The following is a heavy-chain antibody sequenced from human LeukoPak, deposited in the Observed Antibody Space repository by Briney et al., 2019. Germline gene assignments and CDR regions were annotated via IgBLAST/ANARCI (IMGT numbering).Heavy chain of an antibody. Sequence: SETLSLTCTVSGGSISNYWSWIRQPPGKGLEWIGYIYYSGSTNYNPSLKSRVTISVDTSKNQFSLKLSSVTAADTAVYYCARLKSMVRGVIRGPYYFDYWGQGTLVTVSS. J-gene: IGHJ4*02. CDR2: IYYSGST. V-gene: IGHV4-59*01. D-gene: IGHD3-10*01. CDR1: GGSISNY. CDR3: ARLKSMVRGVIRGPYYFDY.